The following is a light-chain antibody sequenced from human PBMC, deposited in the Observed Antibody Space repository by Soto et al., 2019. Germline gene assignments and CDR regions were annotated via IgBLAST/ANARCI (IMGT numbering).Light chain of an antibody. CDR2: EVI. CDR3: TSYTASNNYV. Sequence: QSALTQPPSASGSPGQSVTISCTGTSSDVGGYNYVSWYQQHPGKAPKLMIYEVIKRPSGVPDRFSGSKSGNTAPLTVSGLQAEDEADYYCTSYTASNNYVFGTGTKLTVL. CDR1: SSDVGGYNY. V-gene: IGLV2-8*01. J-gene: IGLJ1*01.